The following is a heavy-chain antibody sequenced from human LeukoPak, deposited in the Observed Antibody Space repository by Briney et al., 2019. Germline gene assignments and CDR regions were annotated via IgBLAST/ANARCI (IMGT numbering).Heavy chain of an antibody. CDR1: GDSVSSNSAA. V-gene: IGHV6-1*01. CDR2: TYYRSKWYN. D-gene: IGHD3-10*01. Sequence: SETLSLTCAISGDSVSSNSAAWNWIRQSPSRGLEWLGRTYYRSKWYNDYAVSVKSRITINPDTSKNQFSLQLNSVTPEDTAVYYCARDLIHLWFGESDAFDIWGQGTMVTVSS. J-gene: IGHJ3*02. CDR3: ARDLIHLWFGESDAFDI.